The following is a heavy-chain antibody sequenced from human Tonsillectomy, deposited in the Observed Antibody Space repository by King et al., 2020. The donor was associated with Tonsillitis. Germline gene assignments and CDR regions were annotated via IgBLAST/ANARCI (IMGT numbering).Heavy chain of an antibody. CDR1: GYTFTNYD. V-gene: IGHV1-8*01. J-gene: IGHJ4*02. CDR2: MNPNSGNA. CDR3: ARVSWVGADDY. D-gene: IGHD1-26*01. Sequence: QLVQSGAEVKKPGASVKVSCEASGYTFTNYDINWVRQAPGQGLEWMGWMNPNSGNAGYAQKFQGRVTMTRNTSTSTAYMELSSLRSEDTAVYYCARVSWVGADDYWGQGTLVTVSS.